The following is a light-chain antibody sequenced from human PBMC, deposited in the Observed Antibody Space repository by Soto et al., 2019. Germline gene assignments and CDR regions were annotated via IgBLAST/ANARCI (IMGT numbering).Light chain of an antibody. J-gene: IGKJ1*01. V-gene: IGKV3-20*01. Sequence: EMVLTRSPGTVSLWPVEIGAGSVMGSQSVSSSYLAWYQQKPGQAPRLLIYGASSRATGIPDRFSGSGSGTDFTLTISRLEPEDFAVYYCQQYGSSPPWTFGQGTKVDIK. CDR3: QQYGSSPPWT. CDR1: QSVSSSY. CDR2: GAS.